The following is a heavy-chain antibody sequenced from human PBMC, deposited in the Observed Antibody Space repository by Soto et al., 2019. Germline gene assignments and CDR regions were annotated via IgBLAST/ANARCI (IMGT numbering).Heavy chain of an antibody. Sequence: PGGSLRLSCAASGFTFSSYGMHWVRQAPGKGLEWVAVIWYDGSNKYYADSVKGRFTISRDNSKNTLYLQMNSLRAEDTAVYYCARYPYGDYASFDYWGQGSLVTVSS. CDR3: ARYPYGDYASFDY. D-gene: IGHD4-17*01. CDR2: IWYDGSNK. V-gene: IGHV3-33*01. CDR1: GFTFSSYG. J-gene: IGHJ4*02.